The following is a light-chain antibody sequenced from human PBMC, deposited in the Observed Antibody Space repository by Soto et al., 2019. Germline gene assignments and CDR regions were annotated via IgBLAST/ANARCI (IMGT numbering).Light chain of an antibody. CDR1: QSVSSSY. Sequence: EVLLTQSPGTLSLSPGERATLSCRASQSVSSSYLAWYQQKPGQAPRLLIYGASSRAPGIPDRFSGSGSGTDFTITISRLEPEDSAVFYCQQYRGSSTWTFGQGTKVEIK. CDR2: GAS. J-gene: IGKJ1*01. CDR3: QQYRGSSTWT. V-gene: IGKV3-20*01.